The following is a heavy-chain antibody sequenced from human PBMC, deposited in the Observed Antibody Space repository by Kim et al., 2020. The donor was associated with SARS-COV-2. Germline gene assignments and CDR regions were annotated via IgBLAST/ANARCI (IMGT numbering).Heavy chain of an antibody. Sequence: GGSLRLSCAASGFTFSSYGMHWVRQAPGKGLEWVAVISYDGSNKYYADSVKGRFTISRDNSKNTLYLQMNSLRAEDTAVYYCAKDAEDIVVVPAAINYFDYWGQGTLVTVSS. CDR3: AKDAEDIVVVPAAINYFDY. CDR2: ISYDGSNK. D-gene: IGHD2-2*01. J-gene: IGHJ4*02. CDR1: GFTFSSYG. V-gene: IGHV3-30*18.